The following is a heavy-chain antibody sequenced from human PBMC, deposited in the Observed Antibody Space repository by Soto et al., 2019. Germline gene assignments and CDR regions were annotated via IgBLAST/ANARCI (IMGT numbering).Heavy chain of an antibody. CDR2: ITSSSSYI. Sequence: GGSLRLSCAASGFTFSSHSMNWVRQAPGKGLEWVSSITSSSSYINYADSVKGRFTISRDNAKTSLYLQMNSLRAEDTAVYYCAGANVDTSVVNEYYFDYWGQGTLVTVSS. V-gene: IGHV3-21*01. J-gene: IGHJ4*02. CDR3: AGANVDTSVVNEYYFDY. D-gene: IGHD5-18*01. CDR1: GFTFSSHS.